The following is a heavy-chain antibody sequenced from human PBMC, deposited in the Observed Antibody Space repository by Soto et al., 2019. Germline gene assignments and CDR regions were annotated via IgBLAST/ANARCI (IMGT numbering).Heavy chain of an antibody. V-gene: IGHV1-8*01. D-gene: IGHD3-10*01. CDR2: MNPNSGNT. J-gene: IGHJ4*02. CDR1: GYTFTSYD. CDR3: ARGGVFFFAAPTNPFDY. Sequence: QVQLVQSGAEVKKPGASVKVSCKASGYTFTSYDINWVRQATGQGLEWLGWMNPNSGNTGYAQKFQGRVTMTRNTSISTAYMELTSLRSEDTAVSYCARGGVFFFAAPTNPFDYWGQGTLVTVSS.